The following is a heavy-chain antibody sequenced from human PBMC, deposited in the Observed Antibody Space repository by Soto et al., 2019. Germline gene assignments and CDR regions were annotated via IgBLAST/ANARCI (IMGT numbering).Heavy chain of an antibody. CDR2: IYYSGST. D-gene: IGHD3-22*01. J-gene: IGHJ5*02. Sequence: PSETLSLTCTVSGGSISSSSYYWGWIRQPPGKGLEWIGSIYYSGSTYYNPSLKSRVTISVDTSKNQFSLKLSSVTAADTAVYYCASSFFGYYDDISNNWFDPWGQGTLVTVSS. V-gene: IGHV4-39*01. CDR1: GGSISSSSYY. CDR3: ASSFFGYYDDISNNWFDP.